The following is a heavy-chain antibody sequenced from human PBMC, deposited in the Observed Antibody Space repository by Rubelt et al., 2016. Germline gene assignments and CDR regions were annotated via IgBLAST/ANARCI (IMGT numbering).Heavy chain of an antibody. V-gene: IGHV4-34*01. J-gene: IGHJ4*02. D-gene: IGHD3-22*01. CDR3: ARGKEGLGVTMMDY. CDR2: INHSGST. Sequence: QVQLQQWGAGLLKPSETLSLTCAVYGGSFSGYYWSWIRQPPGKGLEWIGEINHSGSTNYNPSLTSRVTISVEPSKNQCSLKLSSVTAADTAVYYCARGKEGLGVTMMDYWGQGTLVTVSS. CDR1: GGSFSGYY.